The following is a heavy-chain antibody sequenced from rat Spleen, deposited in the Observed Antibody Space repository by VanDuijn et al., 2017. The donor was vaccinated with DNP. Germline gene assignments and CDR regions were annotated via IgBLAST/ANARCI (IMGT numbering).Heavy chain of an antibody. Sequence: EVKLVESGGGLVQPGRSLKLSCAASGFTFSDYGMAWVRQAPKKGLEWVASITASGGGTAYRDSARGRFTISRDNAKNTLYLQMNSLRSEDTATYYCVREGTTTWFAYWGQGTLVTVSS. CDR1: GFTFSDYG. CDR2: ITASGGGT. J-gene: IGHJ3*01. CDR3: VREGTTTWFAY. D-gene: IGHD1-8*01. V-gene: IGHV5S13*01.